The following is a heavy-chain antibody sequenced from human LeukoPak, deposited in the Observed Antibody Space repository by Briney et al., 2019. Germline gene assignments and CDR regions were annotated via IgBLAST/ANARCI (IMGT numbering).Heavy chain of an antibody. CDR3: ARDYDFWSGWFDP. V-gene: IGHV4-38-2*02. CDR2: LYYIGST. J-gene: IGHJ5*02. D-gene: IGHD3-3*01. CDR1: GYSISSGYS. Sequence: SETLSLTCTVSGYSISSGYSWGWIRQAPGMGLQWIASLYYIGSTYYNPSLKGRVTISADTSKNEFSLNLTSVTAADTAVYYCARDYDFWSGWFDPWGQGTLVTVSS.